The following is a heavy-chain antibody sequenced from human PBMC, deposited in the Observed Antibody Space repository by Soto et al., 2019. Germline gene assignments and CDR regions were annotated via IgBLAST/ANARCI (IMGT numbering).Heavy chain of an antibody. CDR3: ARDLCSGGSCYSTG. V-gene: IGHV1-18*01. D-gene: IGHD2-15*01. J-gene: IGHJ4*02. Sequence: ASVKVSCKASGYTFTSYGISWVRQAPGQGLEWMGWISAYNGNTNYAQKLQGRVTMTTDTSTSTAYMELRSLRSDDTAVYYCARDLCSGGSCYSTGWGQGTLVTVSS. CDR2: ISAYNGNT. CDR1: GYTFTSYG.